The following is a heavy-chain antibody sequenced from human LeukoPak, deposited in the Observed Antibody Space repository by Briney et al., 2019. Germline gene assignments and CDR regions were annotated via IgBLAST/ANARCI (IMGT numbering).Heavy chain of an antibody. CDR1: AFTFSTYG. CDR2: IWYDGSKS. V-gene: IGHV3-33*01. J-gene: IGHJ1*01. CDR3: ARDLYDSNGYSTFQH. D-gene: IGHD3-22*01. Sequence: GGSLCLSCAAYAFTFSTYGLHWVRQVPGMGRVWVAIIWYDGSKSYYAVSVKGRFTISSDNSKNTLYLQRNSQSDDGTAVYYCARDLYDSNGYSTFQHWGQGTLVTVSS.